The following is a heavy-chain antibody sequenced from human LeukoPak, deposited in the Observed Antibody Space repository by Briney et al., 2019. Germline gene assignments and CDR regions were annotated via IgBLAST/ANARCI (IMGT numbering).Heavy chain of an antibody. V-gene: IGHV3-33*01. Sequence: GGSLRLSCAASGFTFSSYAMHWVRQAPGKGLEWVAVIWYDGSDKYYADSVKGRFTISRDNSKNTLYLQMNSLRAEDTAVYYCAVGGGYSYGSPFDYWGQGTLVTVSS. J-gene: IGHJ4*02. CDR3: AVGGGYSYGSPFDY. CDR2: IWYDGSDK. D-gene: IGHD5-18*01. CDR1: GFTFSSYA.